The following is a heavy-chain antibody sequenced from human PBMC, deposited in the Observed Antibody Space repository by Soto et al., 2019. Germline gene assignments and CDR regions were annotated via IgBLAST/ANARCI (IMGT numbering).Heavy chain of an antibody. V-gene: IGHV3-30*03. D-gene: IGHD5-18*01. CDR1: GFTFTSYG. Sequence: QAHLVESGGGVVQPGRSLRLSCAASGFTFTSYGMRWVRQAPGTRLEWVAVISYDGGLQHYADSVKGRFTISRDNSKHMVLLQMNSLRAEDTAVYYCVSDRGYGHASVPYSWGQGTLVSVSS. CDR2: ISYDGGLQ. CDR3: VSDRGYGHASVPYS. J-gene: IGHJ4*02.